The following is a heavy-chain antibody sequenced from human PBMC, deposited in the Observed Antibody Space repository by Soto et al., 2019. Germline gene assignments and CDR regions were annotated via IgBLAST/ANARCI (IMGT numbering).Heavy chain of an antibody. J-gene: IGHJ4*02. CDR2: IRTKAYGETT. Sequence: EVQLVESGGGLVQPGRSLRLSCTAAGFTFGDYAMGWFRQAPGKGLEWVGFIRTKAYGETTEYAASVKGRCSISRDDSKDIASLQLDGLKTEDTAVYYCAGGKASFGTRNDFWGQGTLVTVSS. V-gene: IGHV3-49*03. CDR1: GFTFGDYA. D-gene: IGHD6-13*01. CDR3: AGGKASFGTRNDF.